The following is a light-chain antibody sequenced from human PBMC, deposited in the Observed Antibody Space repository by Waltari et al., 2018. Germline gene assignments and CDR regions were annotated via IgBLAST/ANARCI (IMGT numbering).Light chain of an antibody. Sequence: QLVLTQSPSASASLGASVKLTCTLSSGHSSYAIAWHQQQPEKGPRYLMKLNSDGSHSKGDGIPDRFSGSSSGAERYLTISSLQSEDEADYYCQTWDTDSYVIFGGGTKLTVL. V-gene: IGLV4-69*01. CDR2: LNSDGSH. CDR3: QTWDTDSYVI. CDR1: SGHSSYA. J-gene: IGLJ2*01.